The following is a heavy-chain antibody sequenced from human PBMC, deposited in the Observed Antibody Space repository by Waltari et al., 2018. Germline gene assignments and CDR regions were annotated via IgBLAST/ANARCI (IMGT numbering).Heavy chain of an antibody. Sequence: QLQLQESGPGLVKPSETLSLTCTVSGGSISSSSYYWGWSRQPPGKGLEWIGSIYYSGSTYYNPSLKSRVTISVDTSKNQFSLKLSSVTAADTAVYYCARGVMITFGGVIPDDYWGQGTLVTVSS. CDR2: IYYSGST. J-gene: IGHJ4*02. CDR1: GGSISSSSYY. V-gene: IGHV4-39*07. CDR3: ARGVMITFGGVIPDDY. D-gene: IGHD3-16*02.